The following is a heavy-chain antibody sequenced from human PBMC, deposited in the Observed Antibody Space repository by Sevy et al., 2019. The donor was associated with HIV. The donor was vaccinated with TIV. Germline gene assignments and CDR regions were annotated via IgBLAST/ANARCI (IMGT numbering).Heavy chain of an antibody. Sequence: GGSLRLSCAVSGFNFSVSAMHWVRQASGKGLEWLGRIRSKANNYATAYSTSVKGRFTMSRDDSKSTAYLQMNSLKSEDTALYYCPPLLGVPFDYWGQGALVTVSS. D-gene: IGHD3-10*01. CDR3: PPLLGVPFDY. CDR1: GFNFSVSA. V-gene: IGHV3-73*01. CDR2: IRSKANNYAT. J-gene: IGHJ4*02.